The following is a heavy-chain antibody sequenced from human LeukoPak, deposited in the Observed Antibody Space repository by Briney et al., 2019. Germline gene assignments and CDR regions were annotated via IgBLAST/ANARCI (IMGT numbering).Heavy chain of an antibody. J-gene: IGHJ4*02. CDR2: IYYSGST. Sequence: SETLSLTCAVYGGSLSGYYWSWIRQHPGKGLEWIGYIYYSGSTYYNPSLKSRVTISVDTSKNQFSLKLSSVTAADTAVYYCARDRGNCSSTSCYRRFDYWGQGTLVTVSS. CDR1: GGSLSGYY. V-gene: IGHV4-31*11. D-gene: IGHD2-2*01. CDR3: ARDRGNCSSTSCYRRFDY.